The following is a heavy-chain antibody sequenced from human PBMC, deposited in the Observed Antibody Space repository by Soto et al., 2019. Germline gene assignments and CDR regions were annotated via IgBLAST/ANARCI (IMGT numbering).Heavy chain of an antibody. V-gene: IGHV1-69*04. D-gene: IGHD1-26*01. CDR3: ARDRKWGVFYY. Sequence: SVKVSCKASGYTFSSYTIRWVRQAPGQGLEWMGRIIPILGMANYAQKFQGRVTITADKSTSTAYMELSSLRSEVTAVEYCARDRKWGVFYYWGKGTLVT. J-gene: IGHJ4*02. CDR1: GYTFSSYT. CDR2: IIPILGMA.